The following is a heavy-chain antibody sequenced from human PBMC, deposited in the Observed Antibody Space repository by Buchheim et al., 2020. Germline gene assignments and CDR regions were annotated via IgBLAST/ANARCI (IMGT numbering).Heavy chain of an antibody. Sequence: EVQLVQSGAEVKKPGESLKLSCKGSGYSFGSYWIVWVRQMPGKGLEWMGRIYPDDSDTRYSPSFQGQVTIPADKSISTAYLQWRSLEASDTAIYYCARLNGYIFDSWGQGTL. D-gene: IGHD5-24*01. J-gene: IGHJ4*02. CDR2: IYPDDSDT. CDR3: ARLNGYIFDS. V-gene: IGHV5-51*03. CDR1: GYSFGSYW.